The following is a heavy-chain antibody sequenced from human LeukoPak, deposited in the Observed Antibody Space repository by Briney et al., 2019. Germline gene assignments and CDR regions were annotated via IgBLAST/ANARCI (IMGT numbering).Heavy chain of an antibody. V-gene: IGHV3-7*01. CDR1: GFSFGNSW. D-gene: IGHD6-19*01. Sequence: GGSLRLSCAASGFSFGNSWMTWVRQVPGKGLEWVANIKQDGNEKYYVGSMKGRSTISRDNAKNSLYLQMNSLRVEDTAVYYCARGGGSAWYGNPFDIWGQGTLVTVSS. J-gene: IGHJ3*02. CDR3: ARGGGSAWYGNPFDI. CDR2: IKQDGNEK.